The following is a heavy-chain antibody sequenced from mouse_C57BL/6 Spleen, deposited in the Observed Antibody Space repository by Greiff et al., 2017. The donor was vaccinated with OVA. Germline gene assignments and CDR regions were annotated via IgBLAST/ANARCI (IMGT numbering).Heavy chain of an antibody. CDR3: TRSSYKEFAY. CDR2: IDPENGDT. D-gene: IGHD1-1*01. V-gene: IGHV14-4*01. Sequence: EVKLVESGAELVRPGASVKLSCTASGFNIKDDYMHWVKQRPEQGLEWIGWIDPENGDTEYAAKFQGKATITADTSSNTAYLQLSSLTSEDTAVYYCTRSSYKEFAYWGQGTLVTVSA. J-gene: IGHJ3*01. CDR1: GFNIKDDY.